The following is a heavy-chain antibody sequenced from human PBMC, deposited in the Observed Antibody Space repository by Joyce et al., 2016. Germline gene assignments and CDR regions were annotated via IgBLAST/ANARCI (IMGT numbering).Heavy chain of an antibody. CDR1: GGSINDYY. CDR2: FDSSGRT. Sequence: QVQLQESGPGLVKPSETLSLICYVSGGSINDYYWNWIRQPAGKGLEWIVRFDSSGRTQYNPSLQGRVTMSVDTSKNQFSLRLSSVTAADTAVYFCARDIVAVPAAPDDAFDLWGQGTMVTVFS. CDR3: ARDIVAVPAAPDDAFDL. V-gene: IGHV4-4*07. J-gene: IGHJ3*01. D-gene: IGHD2-2*01.